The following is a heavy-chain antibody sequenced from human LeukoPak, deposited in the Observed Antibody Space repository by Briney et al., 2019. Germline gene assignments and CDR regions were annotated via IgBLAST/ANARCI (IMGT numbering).Heavy chain of an antibody. CDR2: FDPEDGET. D-gene: IGHD6-13*01. CDR3: AISLYSSSWETFDY. V-gene: IGHV1-24*01. J-gene: IGHJ4*02. Sequence: ASVKVSCKASGYTFTGYGISWVRQAPGQGLEWMGGFDPEDGETIYAQKFQGRVTMTEDTSTDTAYMELSSLRSEDTAVYYCAISLYSSSWETFDYWGQGTLVTVSS. CDR1: GYTFTGYG.